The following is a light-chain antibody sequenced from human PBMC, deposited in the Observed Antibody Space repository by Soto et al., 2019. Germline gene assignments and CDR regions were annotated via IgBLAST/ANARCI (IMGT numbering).Light chain of an antibody. J-gene: IGKJ1*01. Sequence: EIVLTQSPGTLSLSPGERATLSCRASQSVSNNYLAWYQQKPGQAPRLLIYGASSRATGIPDRFSGSGSGTDFTLTISRLEPEDFAVYYCQQYCSSPRTFGQGTKVEIK. CDR2: GAS. V-gene: IGKV3-20*01. CDR3: QQYCSSPRT. CDR1: QSVSNNY.